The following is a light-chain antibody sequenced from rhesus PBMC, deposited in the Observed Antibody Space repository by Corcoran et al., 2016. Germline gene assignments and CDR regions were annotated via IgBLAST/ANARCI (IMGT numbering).Light chain of an antibody. CDR3: QQYNDLLWT. Sequence: EIVMTQSPATLSLSPGETATLSCRASESVGSYLAWYQQKPGQAPKLLVHSAYFRATGIPERFSGSGSRTEFTLTISSLEPEDVGVYHCQQYNDLLWTFGQGTKVEIK. V-gene: IGKV3-40*03. CDR2: SAY. CDR1: ESVGSY. J-gene: IGKJ1*01.